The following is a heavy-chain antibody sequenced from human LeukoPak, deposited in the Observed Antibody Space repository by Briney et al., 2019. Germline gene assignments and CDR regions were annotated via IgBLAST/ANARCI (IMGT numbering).Heavy chain of an antibody. V-gene: IGHV3-21*01. D-gene: IGHD4-17*01. CDR3: AKHSMDYGDYVGEDY. J-gene: IGHJ4*02. CDR1: GFTFSSYS. Sequence: PGGSLRLSCAASGFTFSSYSMNWVRQAPGKGLEWVSSISSSSSYIYYADSVKGRFTLSRDNAKHSLYLQMNSLRAEDTAVYYCAKHSMDYGDYVGEDYWGQGTLVTVSS. CDR2: ISSSSSYI.